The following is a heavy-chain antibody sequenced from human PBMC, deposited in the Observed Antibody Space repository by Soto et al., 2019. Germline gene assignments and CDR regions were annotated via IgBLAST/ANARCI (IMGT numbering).Heavy chain of an antibody. Sequence: GGPLKVSRKASGYTFTIYALHWVRQAPGQRLEWMGWINAGNGNTKYSQNFQGRVTITRDTSASTAYMELSSLRSEDTAVYYCARAPPYPLAFDIWGQGTMVTVSS. V-gene: IGHV1-3*01. J-gene: IGHJ3*02. CDR1: GYTFTIYA. CDR2: INAGNGNT. CDR3: ARAPPYPLAFDI.